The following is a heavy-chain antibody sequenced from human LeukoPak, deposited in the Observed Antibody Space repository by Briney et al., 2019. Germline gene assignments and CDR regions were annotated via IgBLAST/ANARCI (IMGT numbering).Heavy chain of an antibody. CDR1: GFIFSSYA. J-gene: IGHJ4*02. Sequence: GGSLRLSCAASGFIFSSYAMSWVRQAPGKGLVWVSRINPDGSGTSHADSVKGRFTISRDNAKNTLYLQMNSLRAEDTAVYYCARDSGSGSYSGYWGLGTLVTVSS. D-gene: IGHD3-10*01. V-gene: IGHV3-74*01. CDR3: ARDSGSGSYSGY. CDR2: INPDGSGT.